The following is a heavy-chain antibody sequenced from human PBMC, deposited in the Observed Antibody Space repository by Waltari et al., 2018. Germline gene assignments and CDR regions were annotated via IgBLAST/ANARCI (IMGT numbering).Heavy chain of an antibody. J-gene: IGHJ5*02. CDR2: FGGRRIST. V-gene: IGHV3-23*01. CDR1: GLAFRSHT. CDR3: VRDESSIAGSRSDNWFDP. Sequence: VQLMESGGGRVQTGGYLGCYRADSGLAFRSHTMWWASQAPGKGLEWVSDFGGRRISTLYADSVKGRFTISRDNSKNTLYPQMNSLRAEDTAVYYCVRDESSIAGSRSDNWFDPWGQGTLGTVSS. D-gene: IGHD3-10*01.